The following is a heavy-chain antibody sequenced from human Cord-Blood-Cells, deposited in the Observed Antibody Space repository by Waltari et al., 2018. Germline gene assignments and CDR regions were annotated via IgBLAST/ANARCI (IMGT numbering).Heavy chain of an antibody. J-gene: IGHJ3*02. D-gene: IGHD3-22*01. CDR1: GYTFTSYD. Sequence: QVQLVQSGAEVKKPGASVKVSCKASGYTFTSYDINWVRQATGQGLEWMGWMNPNSGNTGYAQKFQGRVTITRNTSISTAYMELSSLRSEDTAVYYCARGFYYYDSSGDAFDIWGQGTMVTVSS. V-gene: IGHV1-8*03. CDR3: ARGFYYYDSSGDAFDI. CDR2: MNPNSGNT.